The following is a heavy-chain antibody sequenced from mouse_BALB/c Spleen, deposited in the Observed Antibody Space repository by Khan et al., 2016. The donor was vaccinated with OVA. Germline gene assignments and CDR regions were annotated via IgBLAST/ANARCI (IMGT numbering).Heavy chain of an antibody. D-gene: IGHD1-1*01. J-gene: IGHJ3*01. CDR1: GFTFSTYG. Sequence: EVELVESGGDLVKPGGSLKLSCAASGFTFSTYGMSWVRQTPDRRLEWVATVSTGGTYPYSLDSVKGRFTISRDNAKNTLYLQMSSLKSEDTAMFYCTRLAYYYDSEGFAYWGQGTLVTVSA. V-gene: IGHV5-6*01. CDR3: TRLAYYYDSEGFAY. CDR2: VSTGGTYP.